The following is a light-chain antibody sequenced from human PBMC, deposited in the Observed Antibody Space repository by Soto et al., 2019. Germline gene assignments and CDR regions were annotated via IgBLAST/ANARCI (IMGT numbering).Light chain of an antibody. CDR3: SSYTSTSTPYV. V-gene: IGLV2-14*01. Sequence: ALTQPASVPGSPGQSITISCTGTSSDVGGYNYVSWYQQHPGKAPKLMIFDVSDRPSGVSNRFSGSKSGNTASLTISGLQAEDEADYYCSSYTSTSTPYVFGTGTKVTVL. J-gene: IGLJ1*01. CDR2: DVS. CDR1: SSDVGGYNY.